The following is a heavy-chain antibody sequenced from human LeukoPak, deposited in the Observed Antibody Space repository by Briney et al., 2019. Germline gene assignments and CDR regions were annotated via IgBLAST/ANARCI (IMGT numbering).Heavy chain of an antibody. J-gene: IGHJ4*02. CDR1: GFTFSSYA. D-gene: IGHD6-13*01. CDR3: AKVRQQHYYFDY. Sequence: GGSLRLSCAASGFTFSSYAMSWVRQAPGKGLEWVSAISGSGGSTYYADSVKGRFAISRDNSKNTLYLQMNSLRAEDTAVYYCAKVRQQHYYFDYWGQGTLVTVSS. CDR2: ISGSGGST. V-gene: IGHV3-23*01.